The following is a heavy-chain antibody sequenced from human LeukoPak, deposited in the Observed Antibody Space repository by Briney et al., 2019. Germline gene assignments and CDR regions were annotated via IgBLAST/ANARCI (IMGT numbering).Heavy chain of an antibody. CDR1: GYTFTDYY. Sequence: GASVKVSCKASGYTFTDYYMHWVQKAPGKGLEWMGRVDPEDGETIYAEKFQGRVTITADTSTDTAYMELSSLRSEDTAVYYCATAGEAAAGTEWGQGTLVTVSS. CDR2: VDPEDGET. CDR3: ATAGEAAAGTE. V-gene: IGHV1-69-2*01. J-gene: IGHJ4*02. D-gene: IGHD6-13*01.